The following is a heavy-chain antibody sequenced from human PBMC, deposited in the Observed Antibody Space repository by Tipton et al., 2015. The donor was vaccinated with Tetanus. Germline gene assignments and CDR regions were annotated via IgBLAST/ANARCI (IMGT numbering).Heavy chain of an antibody. V-gene: IGHV1-18*01. CDR2: ISAYNGNT. J-gene: IGHJ6*02. CDR3: ARTLRSYYYYYGMDV. Sequence: QLVQSGAEVKKPGASVKVSCKASGYTFTSYGISWVRQAPRQGLEWMGWISAYNGNTNYAQKLQGRVTMTTDTSTSTAYMELRSLRSDDPAVYYCARTLRSYYYYYGMDVWGQGTTVTVSS. D-gene: IGHD2-15*01. CDR1: GYTFTSYG.